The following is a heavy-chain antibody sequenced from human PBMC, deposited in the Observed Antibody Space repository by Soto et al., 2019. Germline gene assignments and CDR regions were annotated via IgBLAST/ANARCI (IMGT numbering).Heavy chain of an antibody. Sequence: QSQTLSLTCAISGDSVSGNSAAWNWIRQSPSRGLEWLGRTYYRSKWYNDYAVSVKSRITINPDTSKNQFSLQLNSVTPEDTAVYYCARAFDSSGWFDPWGQGTLVTVSS. CDR3: ARAFDSSGWFDP. D-gene: IGHD6-19*01. CDR2: TYYRSKWYN. V-gene: IGHV6-1*01. CDR1: GDSVSGNSAA. J-gene: IGHJ5*02.